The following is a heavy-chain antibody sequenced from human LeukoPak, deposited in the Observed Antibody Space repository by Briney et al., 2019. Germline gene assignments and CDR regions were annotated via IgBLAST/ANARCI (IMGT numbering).Heavy chain of an antibody. CDR3: AKAPHITMIVVVPLDY. J-gene: IGHJ4*02. D-gene: IGHD3-22*01. CDR2: ISGSGGST. Sequence: GGSLRLSCAASGFTFSSYAMSWVRQAPGKGLEWVSAISGSGGSTYYADSVKGRFTISRDNSKNTLYLQMNSLRAEDTAVYYCAKAPHITMIVVVPLDYWGQGTLVTVSS. CDR1: GFTFSSYA. V-gene: IGHV3-23*01.